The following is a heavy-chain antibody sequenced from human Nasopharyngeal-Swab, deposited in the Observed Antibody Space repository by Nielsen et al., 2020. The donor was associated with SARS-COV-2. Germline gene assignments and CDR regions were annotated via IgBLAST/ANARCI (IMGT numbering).Heavy chain of an antibody. Sequence: SVKVSCKASGYTFTSYYMHWVRQAPGQGLEWMGIINPSGGSTSYAQKFQGRVTMTRDTSTSTVYMELSSLRSEDTAVYCCARASGGVLNPRSQVEPWGQGTLVNVSS. CDR2: INPSGGST. CDR3: ARASGGVLNPRSQVEP. CDR1: GYTFTSYY. V-gene: IGHV1-46*01. D-gene: IGHD3-16*01. J-gene: IGHJ5*02.